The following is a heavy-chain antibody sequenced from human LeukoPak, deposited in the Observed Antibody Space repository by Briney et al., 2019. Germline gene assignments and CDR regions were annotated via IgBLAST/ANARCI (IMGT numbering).Heavy chain of an antibody. CDR2: ISYDGSNK. J-gene: IGHJ5*02. CDR1: GFTFSSYA. Sequence: GGSLRLSCAASGFTFSSYAMHWVRQAPGKGLEWVAVISYDGSNKYYADSVKGRFTISRDNSKNTLYLQMNSLRAEDTAVYYCARDWKNVVVPAASPFWFDPWGQGTPVTVSS. D-gene: IGHD2-2*01. V-gene: IGHV3-30-3*01. CDR3: ARDWKNVVVPAASPFWFDP.